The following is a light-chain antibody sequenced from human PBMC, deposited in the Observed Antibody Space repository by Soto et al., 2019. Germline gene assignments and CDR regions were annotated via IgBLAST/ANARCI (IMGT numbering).Light chain of an antibody. V-gene: IGKV3-20*01. CDR1: QSVSSIY. Sequence: EIVLTQSPGTLSLSPGERATLSCRASQSVSSIYLAWYQQKPGQAPRLLIYGASSRATGIPDRFSGSGSGTDFTLTIIRLEPQDFAVYYCQQHGSSRLTFGQGTQVEI. J-gene: IGKJ1*01. CDR2: GAS. CDR3: QQHGSSRLT.